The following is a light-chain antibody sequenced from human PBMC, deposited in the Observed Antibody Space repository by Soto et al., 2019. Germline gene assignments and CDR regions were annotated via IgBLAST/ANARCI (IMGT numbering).Light chain of an antibody. V-gene: IGLV2-8*01. CDR3: CSYAGSYTLRVV. CDR1: SSDVGGYNY. Sequence: QSALTQPPSASGSPGQSVTISCTGTSSDVGGYNYVSWYQQHPGKAPKLMICEVSKRPSGVPDRFSASKSGNTASLTISGLQAEDEADYYCCSYAGSYTLRVVFGGGTKVTVL. CDR2: EVS. J-gene: IGLJ2*01.